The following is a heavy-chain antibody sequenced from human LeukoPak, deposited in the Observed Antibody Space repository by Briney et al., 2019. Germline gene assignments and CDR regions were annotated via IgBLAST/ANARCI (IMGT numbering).Heavy chain of an antibody. J-gene: IGHJ5*02. CDR3: ARGLEIEWLSRVGWFDP. D-gene: IGHD3-3*01. V-gene: IGHV4-59*13. CDR1: GGSISSYY. Sequence: AETLSLTCTVSGGSISSYYGSWLRQPPGEGLEWIGYIYYSGITNYNPSLKSRVSISVDTSKNQFSLTLSSVTAADTAVYYCARGLEIEWLSRVGWFDPWGQGTLVTVSS. CDR2: IYYSGIT.